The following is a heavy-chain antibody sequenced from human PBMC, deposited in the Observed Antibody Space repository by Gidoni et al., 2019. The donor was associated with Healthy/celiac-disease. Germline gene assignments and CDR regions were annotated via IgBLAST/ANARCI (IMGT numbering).Heavy chain of an antibody. CDR3: AKVVGSSSWSTDFQH. J-gene: IGHJ1*01. CDR2: ISGSGGST. V-gene: IGHV3-23*01. D-gene: IGHD6-13*01. Sequence: EVQLFESGVGLVQPVGSLRLSCAASGFTFSRYAMSWVRQAPGKGLGWVSAISGSGGSTYYADSVKGRFTISRDNSKNTLYLQMNSMRAEDTAVYYCAKVVGSSSWSTDFQHWGQGTLVTVSS. CDR1: GFTFSRYA.